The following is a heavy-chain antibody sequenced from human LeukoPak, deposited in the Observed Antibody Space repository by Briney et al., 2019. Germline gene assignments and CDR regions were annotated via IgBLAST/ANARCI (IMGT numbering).Heavy chain of an antibody. Sequence: PGGSLRLSCAVSGITLSNYGMSWVRQAPGKGLEWVAGISGSGGSTIYADSVKGRFTISRDNAKNSLYLQMNSLRADDTAVYYCVRGDRRDFWGQGTLVTVSS. CDR3: VRGDRRDF. CDR1: GITLSNYG. CDR2: ISGSGGST. V-gene: IGHV3-23*01. J-gene: IGHJ4*02.